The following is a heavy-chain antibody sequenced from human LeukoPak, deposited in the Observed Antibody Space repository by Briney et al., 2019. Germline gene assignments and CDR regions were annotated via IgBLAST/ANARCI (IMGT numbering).Heavy chain of an antibody. J-gene: IGHJ4*02. CDR1: GFTFSHFW. Sequence: GGSLRLSCAASGFTFSHFWMSWVRQAPGKGLEWVAYIKKTGSETYYVDSVKGRFTITRDNARNSLFLQMYSLRAEDTAVYFCAREDGYCSGGNCYSYFDSWGQGTLVTVSS. CDR3: AREDGYCSGGNCYSYFDS. D-gene: IGHD2-15*01. CDR2: IKKTGSET. V-gene: IGHV3-7*01.